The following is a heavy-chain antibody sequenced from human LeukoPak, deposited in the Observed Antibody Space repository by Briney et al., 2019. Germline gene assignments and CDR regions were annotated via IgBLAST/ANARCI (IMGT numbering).Heavy chain of an antibody. D-gene: IGHD6-25*01. CDR3: AKYRGTTAAGKDFDY. V-gene: IGHV3-23*01. CDR1: GFTFSSYA. Sequence: GGSLRLSCAASGFTFSSYAMSWVRQAPGKGLEWVSTISGSGSSTDYADSVKGRFTISRENSKKTLYLQMNSLRAEDTAVYYCAKYRGTTAAGKDFDYWGQGTLVTVSS. J-gene: IGHJ4*02. CDR2: ISGSGSST.